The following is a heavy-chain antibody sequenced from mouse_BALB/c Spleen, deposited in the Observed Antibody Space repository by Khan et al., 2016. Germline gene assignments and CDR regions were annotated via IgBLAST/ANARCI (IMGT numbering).Heavy chain of an antibody. J-gene: IGHJ3*01. CDR1: GYSITSGYY. V-gene: IGHV3-6*02. CDR3: ATYGNYEWFAY. D-gene: IGHD2-1*01. CDR2: ISYDGSN. Sequence: EVQLQESGPGLVKPSQSLSLTCSVTGYSITSGYYWNWIRQFPGNKLEWMGYISYDGSNNYNPSLKKRISITRDTSKNQFFLKLNSVTTEDTATYYCATYGNYEWFAYWGQGTLVTVSA.